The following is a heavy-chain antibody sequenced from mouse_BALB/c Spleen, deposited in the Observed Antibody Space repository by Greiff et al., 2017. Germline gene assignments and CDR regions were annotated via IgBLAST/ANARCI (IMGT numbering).Heavy chain of an antibody. V-gene: IGHV1S137*01. Sequence: QVQLQQSGAELVRPGVSVKISCKGSGYTFTDYAMHWVKQSHAKSLEWIGVISTYYGDASYNQKFKGKATMTVDKSYSTAYMELARLTSEDSAIYYGARGGDGYFLFDYWGQGTTLTVSS. J-gene: IGHJ2*01. D-gene: IGHD2-3*01. CDR2: ISTYYGDA. CDR3: ARGGDGYFLFDY. CDR1: GYTFTDYA.